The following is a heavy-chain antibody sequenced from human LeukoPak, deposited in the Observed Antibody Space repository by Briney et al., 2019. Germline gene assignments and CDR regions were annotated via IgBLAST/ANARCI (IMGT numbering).Heavy chain of an antibody. CDR2: INYSGST. CDR3: ARGLGLLWFGDLGYFDY. J-gene: IGHJ4*02. D-gene: IGHD3-10*01. CDR1: GGSFSGYY. V-gene: IGHV4-34*01. Sequence: SETLSLTCAVYGGSFSGYYWSWIRQPPGKGLEWIGEINYSGSTNYNPSLKSRVTISVDTSKNQFSLKLSSVTAADTAVYYCARGLGLLWFGDLGYFDYWGQGTLVTVSS.